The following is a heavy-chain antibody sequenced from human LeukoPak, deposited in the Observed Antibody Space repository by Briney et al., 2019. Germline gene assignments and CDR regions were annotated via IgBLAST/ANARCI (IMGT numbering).Heavy chain of an antibody. CDR3: ASLCCSTCCYFEFDY. V-gene: IGHV4-39*01. CDR1: GGSISSSSYH. J-gene: IGHJ4*02. CDR2: IYYSGST. Sequence: SETLSLARTVSGGSISSSSYHWGWIRQPPGKGLEWIGSIYYSGSTYYNPSLKSRVTISVDTSKNQFSLKLSSVTAADTAVYYCASLCCSTCCYFEFDYWGQGTLVTVSS. D-gene: IGHD2-2*01.